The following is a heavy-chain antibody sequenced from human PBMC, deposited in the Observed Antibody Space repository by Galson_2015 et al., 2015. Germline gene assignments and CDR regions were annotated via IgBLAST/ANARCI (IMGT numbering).Heavy chain of an antibody. J-gene: IGHJ3*02. Sequence: SLRLSCAASGFIFDSYGIHWVRQAPGKGLEWVAAVTYDGSNKYYADSVKGRFTISRDNSKNTVYLQMNSQSAEDTAIYHCAKDLLFSSRTNSFDIWGQGTMVTVSS. CDR1: GFIFDSYG. D-gene: IGHD6-13*01. CDR3: AKDLLFSSRTNSFDI. CDR2: VTYDGSNK. V-gene: IGHV3-30*18.